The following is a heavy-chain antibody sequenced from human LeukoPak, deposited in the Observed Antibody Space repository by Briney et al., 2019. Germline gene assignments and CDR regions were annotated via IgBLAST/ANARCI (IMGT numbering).Heavy chain of an antibody. CDR1: GYTLIELS. CDR2: FDPEDGET. Sequence: ASVKVSCKVSGYTLIELSMHWVRQAPGKGLEYMGGFDPEDGETIYAQKFQGRVTLTEDTSTDTGYMELSSLRSEDTAVYCCATVFARRALDYWGQGALVTVSS. V-gene: IGHV1-24*01. D-gene: IGHD3-3*01. J-gene: IGHJ4*02. CDR3: ATVFARRALDY.